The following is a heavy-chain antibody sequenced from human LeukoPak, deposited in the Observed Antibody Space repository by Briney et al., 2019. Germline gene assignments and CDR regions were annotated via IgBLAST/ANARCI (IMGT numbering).Heavy chain of an antibody. V-gene: IGHV3-9*01. CDR1: GFTFDDYA. CDR2: ISWNSGSI. CDR3: AKALGYYGSGSYRGAFDP. J-gene: IGHJ5*02. Sequence: PGRSLRLSCAASGFTFDDYAMHWVRHAPGKGLEWVSGISWNSGSIGYGDSVKGRFTISRDNAKNSLYLQMNSLRAEDTALYYCAKALGYYGSGSYRGAFDPWGQGTLVTVSS. D-gene: IGHD3-10*01.